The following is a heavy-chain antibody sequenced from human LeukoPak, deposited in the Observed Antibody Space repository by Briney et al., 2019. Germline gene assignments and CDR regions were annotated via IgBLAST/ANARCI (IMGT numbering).Heavy chain of an antibody. V-gene: IGHV3-33*05. J-gene: IGHJ4*02. D-gene: IGHD3-22*01. CDR3: ASGSLRHNYDSSGYEY. CDR2: IKYDGIQE. CDR1: GFSLSTYG. Sequence: GRSLRLSCAASGFSLSTYGMNWVRQAPGKGLEWVGGIKYDGIQEFYADSVKGRFTVSKDTSKNTLHLQMNSLRAEDTAVYYCASGSLRHNYDSSGYEYWGQGTLVTVSS.